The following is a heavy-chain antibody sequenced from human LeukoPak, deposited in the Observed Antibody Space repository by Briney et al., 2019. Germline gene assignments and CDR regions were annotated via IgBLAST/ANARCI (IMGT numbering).Heavy chain of an antibody. J-gene: IGHJ2*01. CDR2: INHSGST. CDR3: ARGRGYCSSTSCYARYFDL. V-gene: IGHV4-34*01. Sequence: SETLSLTCAVYGGSFSGYYWSWIRQPPGRGLEWIGEINHSGSTNYNPSLKSRVTISVDTSKNQFSLKLSSVTAADTAVYYCARGRGYCSSTSCYARYFDLWGRGTLVTVSS. D-gene: IGHD2-2*01. CDR1: GGSFSGYY.